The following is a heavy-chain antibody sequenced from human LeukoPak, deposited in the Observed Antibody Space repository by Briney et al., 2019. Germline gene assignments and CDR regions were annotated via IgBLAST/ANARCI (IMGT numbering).Heavy chain of an antibody. J-gene: IGHJ4*02. Sequence: GGSLRLSCAASGFTFSSYGMHWVRQAPGKGLEWVAFIRYDGSNKYYADSVKGRFTISRDNSKNTLYLQMNSLRAEDTAVYYCAKDPKPGDGYNLIFDYWGQGTLVTVSS. CDR2: IRYDGSNK. CDR3: AKDPKPGDGYNLIFDY. D-gene: IGHD5-24*01. V-gene: IGHV3-30*02. CDR1: GFTFSSYG.